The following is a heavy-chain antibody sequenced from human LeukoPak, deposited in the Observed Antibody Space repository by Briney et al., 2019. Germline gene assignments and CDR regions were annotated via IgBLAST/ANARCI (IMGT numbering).Heavy chain of an antibody. J-gene: IGHJ4*02. V-gene: IGHV3-48*01. CDR3: AKGCSSTSCYDLDY. Sequence: AGSLSLSCAASGFTFSSYSMNWVRQAPGKGLEWVSYISRSSSTIYYADSVKGRFTISRDNAKNSVYLQMNSLRAEDTAVYYCAKGCSSTSCYDLDYWGQGTLVTVSS. CDR1: GFTFSSYS. CDR2: ISRSSSTI. D-gene: IGHD2-2*01.